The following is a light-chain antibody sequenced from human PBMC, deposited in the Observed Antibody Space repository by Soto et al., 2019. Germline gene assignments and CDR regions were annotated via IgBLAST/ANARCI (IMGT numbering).Light chain of an antibody. V-gene: IGKV1-12*01. CDR1: QAINRW. CDR2: TTS. Sequence: DIQMTQSPSFMSASVGDRVTVTCRASQAINRWLAWYQQKPGKAPKLLIYTTSTLASGVPSRFSGSGSGTDFTLTISSLQPEDFATYYCPQANTFPITFGQGTRLEIK. CDR3: PQANTFPIT. J-gene: IGKJ5*01.